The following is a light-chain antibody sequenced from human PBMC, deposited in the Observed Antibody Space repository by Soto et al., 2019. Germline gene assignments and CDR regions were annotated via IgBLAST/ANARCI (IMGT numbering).Light chain of an antibody. V-gene: IGKV3-20*01. CDR1: QTISSTF. CDR2: GAS. CDR3: QQFGSSPT. J-gene: IGKJ4*01. Sequence: EIVLTQSPGTLSLSPGERATLLCRASQTISSTFLAWYQQKPGQAPRLLSYGASSRATGIPDRFSGSGSGTDFTLTISRLEPEDFAVYYWQQFGSSPTFGGGTKVEIK.